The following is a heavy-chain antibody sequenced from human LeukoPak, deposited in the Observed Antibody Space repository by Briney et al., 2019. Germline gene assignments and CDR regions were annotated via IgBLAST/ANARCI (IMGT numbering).Heavy chain of an antibody. Sequence: GGPLRLSCAASGFTFSSYWMRWVRHATGRGLEWVSAISGSGGSTYYADSVKGRFTISRDNSKNTLYLQMNNLRAEDTAVYYCAKDTVGPHWGQGTLVTVSS. CDR2: ISGSGGST. CDR1: GFTFSSYW. CDR3: AKDTVGPH. J-gene: IGHJ4*02. D-gene: IGHD1-26*01. V-gene: IGHV3-23*01.